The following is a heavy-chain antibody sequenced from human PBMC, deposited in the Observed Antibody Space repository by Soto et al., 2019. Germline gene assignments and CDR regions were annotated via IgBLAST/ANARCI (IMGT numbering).Heavy chain of an antibody. Sequence: GGSLRLSCAASGFTFNTYAMSWVRQAPGKWLEWVASLSGSGGFTEHADSVKGRFSISRDNSKNTLFLQMNGLRVDDTAVYYCGKDRYYDSRIIDSWGSGXLVTVYS. CDR3: GKDRYYDSRIIDS. D-gene: IGHD3-22*01. J-gene: IGHJ4*02. CDR1: GFTFNTYA. V-gene: IGHV3-23*01. CDR2: LSGSGGFT.